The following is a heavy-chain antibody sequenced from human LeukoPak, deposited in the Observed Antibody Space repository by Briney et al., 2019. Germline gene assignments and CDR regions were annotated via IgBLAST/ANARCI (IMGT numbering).Heavy chain of an antibody. V-gene: IGHV3-48*03. D-gene: IGHD5-18*01. J-gene: IGHJ4*02. Sequence: LGGSLRLSRAPSLFTFSSHEMKWVRQAPGKGLEWVSYISSSGSTIYYAGSVKGRFTISRDNAKNSLYLQMNSLRAEDTAVYYCARAGHSYGLGEFDYWGQGTLVTVSS. CDR3: ARAGHSYGLGEFDY. CDR1: LFTFSSHE. CDR2: ISSSGSTI.